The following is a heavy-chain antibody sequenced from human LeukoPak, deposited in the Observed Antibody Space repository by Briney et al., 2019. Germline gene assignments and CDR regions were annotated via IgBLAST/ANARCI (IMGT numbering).Heavy chain of an antibody. CDR3: ARDDTIFDAFDI. CDR2: INPNSGGT. Sequence: ASVKVSCKASGYTFTGYYMHWVRQAPGQGLEWMGRINPNSGGTNYAQKFQGRVTMTRDTSISTAYMELSRLRSDDTAVYYCARDDTIFDAFDIWGQGKWSPSLQ. V-gene: IGHV1-2*06. D-gene: IGHD3-9*01. J-gene: IGHJ3*02. CDR1: GYTFTGYY.